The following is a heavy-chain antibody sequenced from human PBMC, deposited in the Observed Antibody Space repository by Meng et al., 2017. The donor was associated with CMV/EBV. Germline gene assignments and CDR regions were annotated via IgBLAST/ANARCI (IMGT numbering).Heavy chain of an antibody. Sequence: GESLKISCAASGFTFSSYSMNWVRQAPGKGLEWVSYISSSSSTIYYADSVKGRFTISRDNAKNSLYLQMNSLRAEDTAVYYCARTTSAGGTPWYYYYYGMDVWGQGTTVTVSS. CDR1: GFTFSSYS. CDR3: ARTTSAGGTPWYYYYYGMDV. D-gene: IGHD6-13*01. V-gene: IGHV3-48*04. J-gene: IGHJ6*02. CDR2: ISSSSSTI.